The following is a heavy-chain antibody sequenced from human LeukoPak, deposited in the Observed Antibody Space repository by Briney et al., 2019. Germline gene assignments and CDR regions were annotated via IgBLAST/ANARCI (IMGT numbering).Heavy chain of an antibody. J-gene: IGHJ3*02. CDR2: IYPGDSDS. Sequence: GESLQISCKGSGYSFTSSWIGWVRQMPGKGLDWMGIIYPGDSDSRYSASFQGQVTISADKSSRIAYLQWSSLKAPDTAMYYCARVRSGDYSEDAFDIWGQGTMVTVSS. V-gene: IGHV5-51*01. CDR3: ARVRSGDYSEDAFDI. D-gene: IGHD1-26*01. CDR1: GYSFTSSW.